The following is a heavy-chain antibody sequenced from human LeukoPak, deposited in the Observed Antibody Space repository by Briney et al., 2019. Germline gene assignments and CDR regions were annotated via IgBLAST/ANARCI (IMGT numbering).Heavy chain of an antibody. J-gene: IGHJ4*02. V-gene: IGHV4-39*07. CDR3: ARETRGFHFDY. Sequence: SETLSLTCTVSGGSISSSSYYWGWIRQPPGKGLEWIGSIYYSGSTYYNPSLKSRVTISVDTSKNQFSLKLSSVTAADTAVYYCARETRGFHFDYWGQGTLVTVSS. CDR2: IYYSGST. D-gene: IGHD2-2*01. CDR1: GGSISSSSYY.